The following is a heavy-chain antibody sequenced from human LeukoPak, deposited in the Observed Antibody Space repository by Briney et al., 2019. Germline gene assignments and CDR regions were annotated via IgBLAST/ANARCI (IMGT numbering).Heavy chain of an antibody. V-gene: IGHV1-69*04. CDR3: ARQIGGVVGATTNFDY. CDR1: GGTFSSYA. CDR2: IIPILGIA. D-gene: IGHD1-26*01. Sequence: SVKVSCKASGGTFSSYAISWVRQAPGQGLEWMGRIIPILGIANYAQKFQGRVTITADKSTSTAYMELSSLRSEDTAVYYCARQIGGVVGATTNFDYWGQGTLVTVSS. J-gene: IGHJ4*02.